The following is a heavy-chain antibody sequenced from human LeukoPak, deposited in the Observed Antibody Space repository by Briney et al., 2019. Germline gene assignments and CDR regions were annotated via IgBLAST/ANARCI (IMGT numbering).Heavy chain of an antibody. Sequence: GGSLRLSCAASGFTVSSSYMSWVRQAPGKGLEWVSVIYSDGYTSYADSVTGRFTISRDNSKNTLNLQMNSLRVEDTALYYCTRQVRGDGRGGFDPWGQGTLVTVSS. V-gene: IGHV3-53*01. J-gene: IGHJ5*02. D-gene: IGHD2-21*02. CDR1: GFTVSSSY. CDR2: IYSDGYT. CDR3: TRQVRGDGRGGFDP.